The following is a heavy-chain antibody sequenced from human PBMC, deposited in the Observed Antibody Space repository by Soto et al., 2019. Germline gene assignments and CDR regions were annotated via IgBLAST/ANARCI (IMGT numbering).Heavy chain of an antibody. V-gene: IGHV1-3*01. Sequence: ASVKVSCKASGYTFTSYAMHWVRQAPGQRLEWMGWINAGNGNTKYSQKFQGRVTITRDTSASTAYMELSSLRSEDTAVYYCARCDDSSGDQQRRSWFDPWGQGTLVTVSS. CDR3: ARCDDSSGDQQRRSWFDP. J-gene: IGHJ5*02. CDR1: GYTFTSYA. D-gene: IGHD3-22*01. CDR2: INAGNGNT.